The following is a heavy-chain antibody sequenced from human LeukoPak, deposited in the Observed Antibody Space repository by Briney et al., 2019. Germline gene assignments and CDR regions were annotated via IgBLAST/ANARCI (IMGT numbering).Heavy chain of an antibody. CDR1: GFTFSSYG. J-gene: IGHJ4*02. Sequence: GGTLRLSCAASGFTFSSYGMSWVRQAPGKGLEWVSAISGSGGSTYYADSVKGRFTISRDNSKNTLYLQMNSLRAEDTAVYYCAKDVSYGSGSYSTWGQGTLVTVSS. D-gene: IGHD3-10*01. CDR3: AKDVSYGSGSYST. V-gene: IGHV3-23*01. CDR2: ISGSGGST.